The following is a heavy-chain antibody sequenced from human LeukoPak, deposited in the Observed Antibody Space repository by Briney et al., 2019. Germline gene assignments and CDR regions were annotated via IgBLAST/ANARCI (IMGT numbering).Heavy chain of an antibody. J-gene: IGHJ4*02. CDR2: IYTSGST. CDR3: ARASYYYDSSGYGVEEYYFDY. V-gene: IGHV4-4*07. Sequence: KPSETLSLTCTVSGGSISSYYWSWIRQPAGKGLEWIGRIYTSGSTNYNPSLKSRVTMSVDTSKNQFSLKLSSVTAADTAVYYCARASYYYDSSGYGVEEYYFDYWGQGTLVTVSS. CDR1: GGSISSYY. D-gene: IGHD3-22*01.